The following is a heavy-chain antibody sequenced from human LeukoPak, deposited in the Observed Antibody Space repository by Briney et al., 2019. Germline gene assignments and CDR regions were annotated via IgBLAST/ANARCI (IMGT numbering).Heavy chain of an antibody. V-gene: IGHV6-1*01. CDR1: GDSVSSNSAA. Sequence: SQTLSLTCAISGDSVSSNSAAWNWIRQYPSRGLEWLGRTYYRSKWYNDYAVSVKSRITINPDTSMNQFSLQLNSVTPEDTAVYYCARDLAHDSSGFDYWGQGTLVTVSS. D-gene: IGHD3-22*01. CDR3: ARDLAHDSSGFDY. J-gene: IGHJ4*02. CDR2: TYYRSKWYN.